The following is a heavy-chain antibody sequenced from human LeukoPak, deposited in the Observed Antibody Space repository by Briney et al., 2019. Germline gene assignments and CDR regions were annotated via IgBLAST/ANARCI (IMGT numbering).Heavy chain of an antibody. V-gene: IGHV3-23*01. D-gene: IGHD1-26*01. Sequence: PGGSLRLSCAASGFTFSSYAMSWARQAPGKGLEWVSAISGSGGSTYYADSVKGRFTISRDNSKNTLYLQMNSLRAEDTAVYYCAKDLGGWELLGAFDIWGQGTMVTVSS. CDR2: ISGSGGST. J-gene: IGHJ3*02. CDR1: GFTFSSYA. CDR3: AKDLGGWELLGAFDI.